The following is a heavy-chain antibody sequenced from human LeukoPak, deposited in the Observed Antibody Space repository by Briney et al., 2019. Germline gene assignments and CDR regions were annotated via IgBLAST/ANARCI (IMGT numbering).Heavy chain of an antibody. V-gene: IGHV3-23*01. D-gene: IGHD5-18*01. J-gene: IGHJ4*02. CDR3: AKTEPGSYGPNYFDY. CDR2: ISGSGGST. Sequence: PGASLRLSCAASGFTFSSYAMSWVRQAPGKGLEWVSAISGSGGSTYYADSVKGRFTITRDNSKNTLYLQMNSLRAEDTAVYYCAKTEPGSYGPNYFDYWGQGTLVTVSS. CDR1: GFTFSSYA.